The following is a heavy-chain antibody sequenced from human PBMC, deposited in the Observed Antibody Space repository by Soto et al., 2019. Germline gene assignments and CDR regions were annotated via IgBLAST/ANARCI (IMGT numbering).Heavy chain of an antibody. CDR2: ISSSGSTI. CDR1: GFTFSSYE. J-gene: IGHJ6*02. Sequence: EVQLVESGGGLVQPGGSLRLSCAASGFTFSSYEMNWARQAPGKGLEWVSYISSSGSTIYYADSVKGRFTISRDNAKNSLYLQMNSLRAEDTAVYYCARLPRIVVVPAANGMDVWGQGTTVTVSS. CDR3: ARLPRIVVVPAANGMDV. V-gene: IGHV3-48*03. D-gene: IGHD2-2*01.